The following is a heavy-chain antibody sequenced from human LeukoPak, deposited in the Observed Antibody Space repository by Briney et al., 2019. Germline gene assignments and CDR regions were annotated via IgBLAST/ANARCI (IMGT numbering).Heavy chain of an antibody. CDR3: AKGTSPRPYYFDY. CDR1: GFTFSSYA. V-gene: IGHV3-23*01. Sequence: GGSLRLSCAASGFTFSSYAMSWVRQAPGKGLEWVSAISGSGGSTYYADSVKGRFTISRDNSKNTLYLQMNSLRAEGTAVYYCAKGTSPRPYYFDYWGQGTLVTVSS. J-gene: IGHJ4*02. D-gene: IGHD2-2*01. CDR2: ISGSGGST.